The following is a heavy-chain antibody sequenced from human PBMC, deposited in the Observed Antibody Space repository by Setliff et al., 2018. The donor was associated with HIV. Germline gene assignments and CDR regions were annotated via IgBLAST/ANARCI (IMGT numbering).Heavy chain of an antibody. Sequence: SETLSLTCTVSGYSISSGYYWGWIRQPPGKGLEWIATIYQTGSTNYSPSLKSRVTISLDMSKNQFSLKLTSVTAADTAVYYCGRQAWDHQSSGYFVDYWGQGTLVTVSS. D-gene: IGHD6-19*01. CDR3: GRQAWDHQSSGYFVDY. V-gene: IGHV4-38-2*02. CDR1: GYSISSGYY. J-gene: IGHJ4*02. CDR2: IYQTGST.